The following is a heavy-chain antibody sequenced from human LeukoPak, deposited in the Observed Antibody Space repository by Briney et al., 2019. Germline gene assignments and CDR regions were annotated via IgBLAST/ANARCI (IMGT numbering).Heavy chain of an antibody. CDR2: IYHSGST. J-gene: IGHJ3*02. Sequence: SETLSLTCTVSGYSISSGYYWGWIRQPPGKGLEWIGSIYHSGSTYYNPSLKSRVTISVDTSKNQFSLKLSSVTAADTAVYYCARDRIEYYYDSSGPFDIWGQGTMVTVSS. V-gene: IGHV4-38-2*02. CDR3: ARDRIEYYYDSSGPFDI. D-gene: IGHD3-22*01. CDR1: GYSISSGYY.